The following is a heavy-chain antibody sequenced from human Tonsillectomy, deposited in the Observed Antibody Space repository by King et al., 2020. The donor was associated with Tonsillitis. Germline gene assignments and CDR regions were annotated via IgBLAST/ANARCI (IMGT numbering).Heavy chain of an antibody. D-gene: IGHD3-3*01. Sequence: VQLVESGGGLVQPGRSLRLSCAASGLTFDDYAMHWVRQAPGKGLEWVSGISWNSGSIGYADSVKGRFTISRDNAKNSLYLQMNSLRAEDTALYYCAKDHYDFWSGPDYWGQGTLVTVSS. J-gene: IGHJ4*02. V-gene: IGHV3-9*01. CDR2: ISWNSGSI. CDR3: AKDHYDFWSGPDY. CDR1: GLTFDDYA.